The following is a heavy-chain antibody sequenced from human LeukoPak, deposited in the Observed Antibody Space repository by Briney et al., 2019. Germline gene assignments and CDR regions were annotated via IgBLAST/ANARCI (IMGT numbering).Heavy chain of an antibody. CDR2: ISWNSGSI. CDR3: ANRGPLDAFDI. D-gene: IGHD3-10*01. Sequence: GGSLRLSCAASGFTFSSYAMHWVRQAPGKGLEWVSGISWNSGSIGYADSVKGRFTISRDNAKNSLYLQMNSLRAEDTALYYCANRGPLDAFDIWGQGTMVTVSS. J-gene: IGHJ3*02. V-gene: IGHV3-9*01. CDR1: GFTFSSYA.